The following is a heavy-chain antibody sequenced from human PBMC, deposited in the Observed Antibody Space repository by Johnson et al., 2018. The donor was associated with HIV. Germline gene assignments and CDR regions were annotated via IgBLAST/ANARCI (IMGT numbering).Heavy chain of an antibody. J-gene: IGHJ3*02. CDR2: IWYDGSNN. CDR1: GFTFRSYG. D-gene: IGHD3-10*01. V-gene: IGHV3-30*02. Sequence: VQLVESGGGLVQPGGSLRLSCAVSGFTFRSYGIHWVRQAPGTGLEWVAFIWYDGSNNYYADSVMGRFSISRDNSKNTLFLQMNSLRAEDTAVYYCARERAMVRGVPDAFDIWGQGTMVTVSS. CDR3: ARERAMVRGVPDAFDI.